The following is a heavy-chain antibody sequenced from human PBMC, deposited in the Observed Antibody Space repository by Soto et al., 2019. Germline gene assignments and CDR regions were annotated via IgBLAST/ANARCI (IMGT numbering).Heavy chain of an antibody. Sequence: SVKVSCKASGFTFTSSAVQWVRQARGQRLEWIGWIVVGSGNTNYAQKFQERVTITRDMSTSTAYMELSSLRSEDTAVYYCAAEDSSSWYYYYGMDVWGQGTTVTVSS. D-gene: IGHD6-6*01. V-gene: IGHV1-58*01. CDR3: AAEDSSSWYYYYGMDV. J-gene: IGHJ6*02. CDR2: IVVGSGNT. CDR1: GFTFTSSA.